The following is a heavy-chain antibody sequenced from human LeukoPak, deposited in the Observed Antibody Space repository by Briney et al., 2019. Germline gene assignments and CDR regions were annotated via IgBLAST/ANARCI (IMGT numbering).Heavy chain of an antibody. CDR3: AKRYIGNYYFDY. CDR2: ISGSGGST. V-gene: IGHV3-23*01. CDR1: GFTFGIYA. D-gene: IGHD3-16*02. J-gene: IGHJ4*02. Sequence: PGGSLRLSCAASGFTFGIYAMSWVRQAPGKGLEWVSVISGSGGSTYYVDSVKGRFTISRDNSKNTLYLQMNSLRAEDTAVYYCAKRYIGNYYFDYWGQGTLVTVSS.